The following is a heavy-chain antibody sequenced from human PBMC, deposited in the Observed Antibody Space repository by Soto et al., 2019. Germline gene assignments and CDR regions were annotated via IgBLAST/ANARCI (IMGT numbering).Heavy chain of an antibody. CDR2: INAGNGNT. Sequence: QVKLVQSGAEVKKPGASVKVSCKASGYTFTSYAMHWFRQAPGQRLEWMGWINAGNGNTKYSQKFQGRVTITRDTSASTSYMELSSLRSEDTAVYYCARGLNGYLHYFDYWGQGTPVTVSS. CDR1: GYTFTSYA. V-gene: IGHV1-3*01. D-gene: IGHD5-18*01. CDR3: ARGLNGYLHYFDY. J-gene: IGHJ4*02.